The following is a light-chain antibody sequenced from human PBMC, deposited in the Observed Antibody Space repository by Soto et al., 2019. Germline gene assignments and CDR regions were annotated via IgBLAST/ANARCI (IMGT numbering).Light chain of an antibody. CDR3: QQYGSSPPWT. J-gene: IGKJ1*01. V-gene: IGKV3-20*01. CDR2: GAS. CDR1: QSVSSSY. Sequence: EIVLTQSPGTLSLSPGERATISCRASQSVSSSYLAWYQQKPGQAPRLLIYGASSRATGIPDRFSGSGSGTDFTLTISRLEPEDFAVYYCQQYGSSPPWTFGQGTK.